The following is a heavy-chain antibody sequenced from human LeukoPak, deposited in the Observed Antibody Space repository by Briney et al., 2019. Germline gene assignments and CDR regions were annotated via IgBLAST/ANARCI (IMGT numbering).Heavy chain of an antibody. CDR1: GFTFSSYW. V-gene: IGHV3-74*01. J-gene: IGHJ4*02. CDR2: INSDGSST. D-gene: IGHD3-10*01. CDR3: VGHYGSGNPLDY. Sequence: GGSLRLSCAASGFTFSSYWMHWVRQAPGKGLVWVSRINSDGSSTSYADSVKGRFTISRDNAKNTLYLQMNSLRAEDTAVYYCVGHYGSGNPLDYWGQGTLVTVSS.